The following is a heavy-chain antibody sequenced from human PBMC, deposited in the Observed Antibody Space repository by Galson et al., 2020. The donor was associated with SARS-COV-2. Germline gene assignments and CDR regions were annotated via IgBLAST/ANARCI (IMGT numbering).Heavy chain of an antibody. V-gene: IGHV3-74*01. D-gene: IGHD3-16*01. CDR3: ARDDRTLALFDY. CDR1: GFTFSSYW. Sequence: GGSLRLSCAASGFTFSSYWMHWVRQAPGKGPVWVSRINSDGSSTTYADSVKGRFTISRDNAKNTLNLQMNSLRAEDTAVYYCARDDRTLALFDYWGQGTPVTVSS. CDR2: INSDGSST. J-gene: IGHJ4*02.